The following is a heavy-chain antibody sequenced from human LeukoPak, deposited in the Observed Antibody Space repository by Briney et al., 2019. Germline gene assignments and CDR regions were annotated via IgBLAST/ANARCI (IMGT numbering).Heavy chain of an antibody. J-gene: IGHJ2*01. CDR1: GFTVSSNY. V-gene: IGHV3-53*01. CDR2: IYSGGST. D-gene: IGHD3-10*01. Sequence: GGSLRLSCAASGFTVSSNYMSWVRQAPGKGLEWVSVIYSGGSTYYADSVKGRFTISRDNSKNTLYLQMNSLRAEDTAVYYCARDRWDYASGFWYFDLWGRGTLVTVSS. CDR3: ARDRWDYASGFWYFDL.